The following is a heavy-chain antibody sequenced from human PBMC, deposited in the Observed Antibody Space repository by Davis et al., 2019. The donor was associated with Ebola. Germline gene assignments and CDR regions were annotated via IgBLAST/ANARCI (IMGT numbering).Heavy chain of an antibody. V-gene: IGHV3-7*01. CDR2: IKQDGSEK. J-gene: IGHJ5*02. Sequence: GESLKISCVVSGFTFNNYWMSWVRQAPGKGLEWVANIKQDGSEKYYVDSVKGRFTISRDNAENSLSLQMNSLGAEDAAVYYCASAGSAWSVGPWGQGTLVTVSS. CDR3: ASAGSAWSVGP. CDR1: GFTFNNYW. D-gene: IGHD6-13*01.